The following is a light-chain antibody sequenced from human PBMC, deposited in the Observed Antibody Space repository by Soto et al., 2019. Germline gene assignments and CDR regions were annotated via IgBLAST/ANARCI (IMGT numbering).Light chain of an antibody. V-gene: IGKV1-39*01. CDR1: QGVSSY. Sequence: DIHLTQSPSPLSASVGDRVYITCRTSQGVSSYLNWYQAKPGKAPKLLVYEASTLESGVPSRFSGSGSGTDFTLTISSLQPEDSATYYCQQSYGSPPFTFGPGTRVDI. CDR2: EAS. CDR3: QQSYGSPPFT. J-gene: IGKJ3*01.